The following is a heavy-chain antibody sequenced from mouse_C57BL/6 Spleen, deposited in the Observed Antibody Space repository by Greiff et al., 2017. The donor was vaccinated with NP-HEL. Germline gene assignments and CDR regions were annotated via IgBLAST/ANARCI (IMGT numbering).Heavy chain of an antibody. Sequence: QVQLQQSGAELVKPGASVKISCKASGYAFSSYWMNWVKQRPGKGLEWIGQIYPGDGDTNYNGKFKGKATLTADKSSSTAYMQLSSLTSEDSAVYFCAREIITTVGYFDVWGSGTTVTVSS. CDR3: AREIITTVGYFDV. V-gene: IGHV1-80*01. D-gene: IGHD1-1*01. CDR2: IYPGDGDT. CDR1: GYAFSSYW. J-gene: IGHJ1*01.